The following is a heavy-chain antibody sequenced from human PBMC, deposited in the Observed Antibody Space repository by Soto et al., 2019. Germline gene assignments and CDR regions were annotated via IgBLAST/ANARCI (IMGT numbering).Heavy chain of an antibody. CDR3: AKGYCSSTSCRTLDS. D-gene: IGHD2-2*01. Sequence: EVQLVESGGGLVQPGRSLRLSCAASGFTFDDYAMHWVRQAPGKGLEWVSGISWNSGSIGYADSVKGRFTSSRDNAKNSLYLQMNSLRAEDTALYYCAKGYCSSTSCRTLDSWGQGTLVTVSS. J-gene: IGHJ4*02. CDR2: ISWNSGSI. CDR1: GFTFDDYA. V-gene: IGHV3-9*01.